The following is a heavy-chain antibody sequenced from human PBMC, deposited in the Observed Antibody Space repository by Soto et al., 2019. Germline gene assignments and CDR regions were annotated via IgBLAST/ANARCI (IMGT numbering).Heavy chain of an antibody. CDR2: IYHSGST. CDR3: VRVPDY. J-gene: IGHJ4*02. V-gene: IGHV4-30-2*01. CDR1: GCS. Sequence: GCSWSWIRHPPGKGLEWIGYIYHSGSTYYNPSLKSRVTISVDRSKNQFSLKLSSVTAADTAGYFCVRVPDYRLQGTLVTGFS.